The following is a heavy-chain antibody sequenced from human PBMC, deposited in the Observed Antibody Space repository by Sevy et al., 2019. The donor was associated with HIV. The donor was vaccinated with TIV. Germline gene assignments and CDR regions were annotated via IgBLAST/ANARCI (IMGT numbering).Heavy chain of an antibody. CDR1: GFTFRRYS. CDR3: VREGCTKPHDY. D-gene: IGHD2-8*01. J-gene: IGHJ4*02. CDR2: LSIGNGSI. V-gene: IGHV3-23*01. Sequence: GGSLRLSCAASGFTFRRYSMSWVRQPPGKGLEWVSTLSIGNGSINYADSVKGRFTISRDNSKRSLYLQMNNLRAEDTAMYYCVREGCTKPHDYWGQGTLVTVSS.